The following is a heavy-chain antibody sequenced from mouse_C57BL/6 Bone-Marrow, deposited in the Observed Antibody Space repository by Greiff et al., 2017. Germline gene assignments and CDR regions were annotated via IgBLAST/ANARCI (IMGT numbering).Heavy chain of an antibody. CDR1: GFTFSNYW. D-gene: IGHD4-1*01. CDR3: TTGTRYFDV. J-gene: IGHJ1*03. Sequence: DVKLVESGGGLVQPGGSMKLSCVASGFTFSNYWMNWVRQSPEKGLEWVAQIRLKSDNYATHYAESVKGRFTISRDDSKSSVYLQMNNLRAEDTGIYYCTTGTRYFDVWGTGTTVTVSS. V-gene: IGHV6-3*01. CDR2: IRLKSDNYAT.